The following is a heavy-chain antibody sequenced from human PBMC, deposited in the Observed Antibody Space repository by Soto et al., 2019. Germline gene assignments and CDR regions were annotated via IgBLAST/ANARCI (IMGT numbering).Heavy chain of an antibody. Sequence: QVQLVQSGAEVKKPGASVKVSCKASGYTFTSYYMHWVRQAPGQGLEWMGIINPSGGSTSYAQKFQGRVTMTRDTSTSTVYMELSSLRSEDTAVYYCARERSAKGLRAYYGMDVWGQGTTVTVSS. J-gene: IGHJ6*02. CDR3: ARERSAKGLRAYYGMDV. CDR1: GYTFTSYY. D-gene: IGHD5-12*01. V-gene: IGHV1-46*01. CDR2: INPSGGST.